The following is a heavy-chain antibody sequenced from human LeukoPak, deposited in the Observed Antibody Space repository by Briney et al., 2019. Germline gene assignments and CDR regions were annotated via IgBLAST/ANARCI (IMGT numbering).Heavy chain of an antibody. D-gene: IGHD4-17*01. J-gene: IGHJ1*01. CDR3: AKEIYGDSTGARFQH. CDR1: GFTFSSYA. Sequence: QSGGSLRLSCAAPGFTFSSYAMSWVRQAPGKGLEWVSVISGSGGSTYYADSVKGRFTISRDNSKNTLYLQMNSLRAEDTAVYYCAKEIYGDSTGARFQHWGQGTLLTVSS. CDR2: ISGSGGST. V-gene: IGHV3-23*01.